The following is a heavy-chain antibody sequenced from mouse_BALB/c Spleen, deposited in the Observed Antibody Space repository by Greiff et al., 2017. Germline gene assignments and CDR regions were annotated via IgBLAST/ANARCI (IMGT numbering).Heavy chain of an antibody. D-gene: IGHD1-1*01. Sequence: VQLVESGPDLVKPSQSLSLTCTVTGYSITSGYSWHWIRQFPGNKLECIGYIHYSGGTTSNPSLTIRISITRDTSTNQFFLQLNSVTTEDTATYYCARYYGSSYWYVDVWGAGTSVTVSS. CDR3: ARYYGSSYWYVDV. J-gene: IGHJ1*01. V-gene: IGHV3-1*02. CDR2: IHYSGGT. CDR1: GYSITSGYS.